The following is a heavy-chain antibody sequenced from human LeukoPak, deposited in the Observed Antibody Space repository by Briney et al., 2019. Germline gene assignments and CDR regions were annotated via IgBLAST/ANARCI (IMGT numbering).Heavy chain of an antibody. CDR1: GYTFTGYY. CDR3: AREEDYTEDPDAFDI. CDR2: INPNSGGT. V-gene: IGHV1-2*02. D-gene: IGHD4-11*01. Sequence: ASVKVSCKASGYTFTGYYMHWVRQAPGQGLEWMGWINPNSGGTNYAQKFQGRVTMTRDTSISAAYMELSRLRSDDTAVYYCAREEDYTEDPDAFDIWGQGTMVTVSS. J-gene: IGHJ3*02.